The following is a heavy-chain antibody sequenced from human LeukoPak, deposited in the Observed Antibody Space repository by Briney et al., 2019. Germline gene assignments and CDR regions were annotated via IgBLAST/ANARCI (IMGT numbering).Heavy chain of an antibody. CDR3: ARATLIYYYGSGSYDY. V-gene: IGHV3-30*04. CDR2: ISYDGSSK. D-gene: IGHD3-10*01. CDR1: GFTFSSYA. J-gene: IGHJ4*02. Sequence: PGGSLRLSCAASGFTFSSYAMHWVRQAPGKGLEWVAVISYDGSSKYYADSVKGRFTISRDNSKNTLYLQMNSLRAEDTAVYYCARATLIYYYGSGSYDYWGQGTLVTVSS.